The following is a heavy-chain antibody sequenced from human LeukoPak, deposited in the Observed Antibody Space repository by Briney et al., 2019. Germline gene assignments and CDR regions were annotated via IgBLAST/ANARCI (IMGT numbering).Heavy chain of an antibody. Sequence: PSEALSLTCTVSGGSISNYYWNWIRQPPGKGLEWIGCTAYSGTTYYNPSLQSRVTMSVHTSKNQISLNLSSVTAADTAVYYCARDPTGAYWGQGTLVTVSS. CDR2: TAYSGTT. V-gene: IGHV4-59*01. D-gene: IGHD4-17*01. CDR3: ARDPTGAY. CDR1: GGSISNYY. J-gene: IGHJ4*02.